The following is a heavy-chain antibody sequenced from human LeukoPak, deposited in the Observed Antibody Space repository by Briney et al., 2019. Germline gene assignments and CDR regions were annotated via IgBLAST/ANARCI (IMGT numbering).Heavy chain of an antibody. Sequence: GGSLRLSCAASGFTFSSYWMSWVRQAPGKGLEWVANINQDGSEKYYVDSVKGRFTISRDNAKNSLYLQMISLRAEDTAVYYCARDSDVAVAGFDYWGQGTLVTVSS. J-gene: IGHJ4*02. CDR2: INQDGSEK. CDR1: GFTFSSYW. V-gene: IGHV3-7*01. D-gene: IGHD6-19*01. CDR3: ARDSDVAVAGFDY.